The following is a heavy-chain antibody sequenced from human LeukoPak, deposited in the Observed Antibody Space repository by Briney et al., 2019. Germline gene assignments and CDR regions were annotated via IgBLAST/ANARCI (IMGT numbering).Heavy chain of an antibody. CDR2: ISAGGGAT. D-gene: IGHD6-19*01. Sequence: GGSLRLSCAASGFTFSSYAMSWVRQAPGKGLEWVSAISAGGGATYYADSVKGRFTISRDNSKSTLYLQMSSLRADDTAIYYCAQAGPYSFGFWGQGTLVTVSS. CDR3: AQAGPYSFGF. V-gene: IGHV3-23*01. CDR1: GFTFSSYA. J-gene: IGHJ4*02.